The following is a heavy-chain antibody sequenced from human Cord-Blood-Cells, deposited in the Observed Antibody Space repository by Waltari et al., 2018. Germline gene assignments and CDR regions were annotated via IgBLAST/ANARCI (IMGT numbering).Heavy chain of an antibody. D-gene: IGHD4-17*01. Sequence: QLQLQESGPGLVKPAETLSLTCTVPGGAISSYYRSWFRQPPGKGLGWSGYIYYCGSTNYNPSLKSRVTISVDTSKNQFYLKLSSLTAADTAVYYCARSTVTTRAFDIWGQGTMVTVSS. CDR3: ARSTVTTRAFDI. CDR1: GGAISSYY. J-gene: IGHJ3*02. V-gene: IGHV4-59*01. CDR2: IYYCGST.